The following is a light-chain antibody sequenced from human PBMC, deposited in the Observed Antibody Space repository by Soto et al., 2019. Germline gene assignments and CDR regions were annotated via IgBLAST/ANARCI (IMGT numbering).Light chain of an antibody. CDR1: QSVSSSY. Sequence: EIVLTQSPDTLSLSPGQRATLSCRASQSVSSSYLAWYQVKPGQAPRLLIFGASSRATGIPDRFSGSGSGTDFTLTITRLEPEDFAVYYCQQYGGSPTFGGGTKVEIK. CDR3: QQYGGSPT. CDR2: GAS. V-gene: IGKV3-20*01. J-gene: IGKJ4*01.